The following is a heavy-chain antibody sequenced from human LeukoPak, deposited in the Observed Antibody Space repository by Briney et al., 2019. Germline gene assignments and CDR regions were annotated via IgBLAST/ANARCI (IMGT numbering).Heavy chain of an antibody. CDR1: GFTFSSYT. D-gene: IGHD3-3*01. J-gene: IGHJ4*02. V-gene: IGHV3-21*01. CDR3: ARDSVWSGYPFDY. Sequence: GGSLRLSCAASGFTFSSYTMNWVRQAPGEGLEWVSSISSSGSYIYYADSVKGRFTISRDNAKNSLYLQMNNLRADDTAVYYCARDSVWSGYPFDYWGQGTLVTVSS. CDR2: ISSSGSYI.